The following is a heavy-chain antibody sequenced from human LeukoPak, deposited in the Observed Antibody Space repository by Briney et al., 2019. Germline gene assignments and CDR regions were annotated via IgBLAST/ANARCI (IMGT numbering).Heavy chain of an antibody. Sequence: PGGSLTLSCAASGFTFSSYSMNWVRQAPGKGLEWVSSISSSSSYIYYADSVKGRFTISRDNAKNSLYLQMNSLRAEDTAVYYCARSSFNALGYCSSTSCLFDYWGQGTLVTVSS. V-gene: IGHV3-21*01. D-gene: IGHD2-2*01. CDR2: ISSSSSYI. J-gene: IGHJ4*02. CDR1: GFTFSSYS. CDR3: ARSSFNALGYCSSTSCLFDY.